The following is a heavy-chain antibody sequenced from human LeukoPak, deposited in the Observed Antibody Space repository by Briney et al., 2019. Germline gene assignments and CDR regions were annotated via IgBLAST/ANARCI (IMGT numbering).Heavy chain of an antibody. CDR1: GFTFSSYA. V-gene: IGHV3-64D*06. CDR3: VKDLGYGSGSYRSEDFDY. D-gene: IGHD3-10*01. J-gene: IGHJ4*02. CDR2: ISSNGGST. Sequence: GGSLRLSCSASGFTFSSYAMHWVRQAPGKGLEYVSAISSNGGSTYYADSVKGRFTISRDNSKNTLYLQMSSLRAEDTAVYYCVKDLGYGSGSYRSEDFDYWGQGTLVTVSS.